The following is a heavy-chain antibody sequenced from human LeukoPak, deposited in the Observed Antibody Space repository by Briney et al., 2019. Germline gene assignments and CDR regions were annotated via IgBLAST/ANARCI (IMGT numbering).Heavy chain of an antibody. CDR3: ARAPQPTSYGDYGKRYFDL. CDR2: IFHSGSI. CDR1: GGSVSDGYYY. D-gene: IGHD4-17*01. Sequence: SETLSLTCTVSGGSVSDGYYYWNWIRQPPGKGLEWIGYIFHSGSINNNPSLKCRVTISVDTSKNQFSLKLTSVTAADTAVYYCARAPQPTSYGDYGKRYFDLWGRGTLVTVSS. J-gene: IGHJ2*01. V-gene: IGHV4-61*01.